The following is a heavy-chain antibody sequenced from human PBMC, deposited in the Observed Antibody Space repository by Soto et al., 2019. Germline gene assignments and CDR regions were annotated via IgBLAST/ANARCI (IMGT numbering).Heavy chain of an antibody. V-gene: IGHV3-64D*08. D-gene: IGHD1-26*01. Sequence: GGSLRLSCAASGFTFSSYAMHWVRQAPGKGLEYVSAISSNGGSTYYADSVKGRFTISRDNSKNTLYLQMSSLRAEDTAVYYCVKAIAGGSYLYNWFDPWGQGTLVTVSS. J-gene: IGHJ5*02. CDR1: GFTFSSYA. CDR2: ISSNGGST. CDR3: VKAIAGGSYLYNWFDP.